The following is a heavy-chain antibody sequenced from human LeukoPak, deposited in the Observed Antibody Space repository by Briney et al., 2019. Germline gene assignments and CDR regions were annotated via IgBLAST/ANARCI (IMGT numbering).Heavy chain of an antibody. V-gene: IGHV3-21*01. CDR1: GFTFSSYS. CDR2: ISSSSSHI. J-gene: IGHJ5*02. CDR3: ARDLYSGGSWHNRWFDP. D-gene: IGHD2-15*01. Sequence: GGSLRLSCAASGFTFSSYSMNWVRQAPGKGLEWVSFISSSSSHIYYADSVKGRFTISRDNAKNSLYLQMNSLRAEDTAVYYCARDLYSGGSWHNRWFDPWGQGTLVTVSS.